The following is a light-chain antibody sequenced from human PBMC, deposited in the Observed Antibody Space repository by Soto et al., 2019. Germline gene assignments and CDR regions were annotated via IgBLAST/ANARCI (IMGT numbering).Light chain of an antibody. J-gene: IGLJ2*01. Sequence: QSALTQPASVSGSPGQSITISCTGTSSDVGGYNYVSWYQQHPGKAPKRMIYEVSNRPSGVSNRFYGSKSGNTASLTISGLQAEDEADYHLSSYTSSCNLVVFGGGTKVTVL. CDR2: EVS. V-gene: IGLV2-14*01. CDR3: SSYTSSCNLVV. CDR1: SSDVGGYNY.